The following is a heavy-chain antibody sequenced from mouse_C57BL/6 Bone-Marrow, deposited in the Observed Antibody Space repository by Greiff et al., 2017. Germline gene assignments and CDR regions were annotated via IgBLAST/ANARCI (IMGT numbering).Heavy chain of an antibody. Sequence: QVQLQQSGAELMKPGASVKLSCKATGYTFTGSWIEWVKQRPGHGLEWIGEILPGAGSPNYNEKFKGKATFTADTSSTTAYMQLSSLTNEDSAVYYCEWSRITTVVGTDYWGQGTTLTVSS. CDR2: ILPGAGSP. CDR3: EWSRITTVVGTDY. D-gene: IGHD1-1*01. V-gene: IGHV1-9*01. J-gene: IGHJ2*01. CDR1: GYTFTGSW.